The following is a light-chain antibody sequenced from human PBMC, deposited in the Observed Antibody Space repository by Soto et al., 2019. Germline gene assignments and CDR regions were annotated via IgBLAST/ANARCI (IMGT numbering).Light chain of an antibody. CDR2: DAS. J-gene: IGKJ4*01. CDR1: QSVSSY. CDR3: QQRSSWPRLT. V-gene: IGKV3-11*01. Sequence: EIVLTQSPATLSLSPGERATLSCRASQSVSSYLAWYQQSPGQAPRLLIYDASNRATDIPARFTGSGSGTDFTLTISSLEPEDFAVYYCQQRSSWPRLTFGGGTKVEIK.